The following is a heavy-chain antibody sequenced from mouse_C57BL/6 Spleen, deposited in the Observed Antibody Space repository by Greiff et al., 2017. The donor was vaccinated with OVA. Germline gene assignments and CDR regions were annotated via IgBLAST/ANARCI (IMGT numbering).Heavy chain of an antibody. CDR1: GYTFTSYW. Sequence: QVQLQQPGAELVKPGASVKLSCKASGYTFTSYWMQWVKQRPGQGLEWIGEIDPADSYTNYNQKFKGKATLTADTSSSTAYMQLSSLTSEDSAVYYCARGDYYGRRYVYFGVWGTATTVTAAS. CDR2: IDPADSYT. D-gene: IGHD1-1*01. V-gene: IGHV1-50*01. J-gene: IGHJ1*03. CDR3: ARGDYYGRRYVYFGV.